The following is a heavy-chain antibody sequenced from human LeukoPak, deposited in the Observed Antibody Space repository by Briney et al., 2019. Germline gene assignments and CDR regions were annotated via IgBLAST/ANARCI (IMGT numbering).Heavy chain of an antibody. CDR3: ARPRMTTVTPGADP. Sequence: SETLSLTCAVYGGSFSGYYWSWIRQPPGKGLEWIGEINHSGSTNYNPSLKSRVTISVDTSKNQFSLKLSSVTAAVTAVYYCARPRMTTVTPGADPWGQGTLVTVSS. V-gene: IGHV4-34*01. CDR1: GGSFSGYY. CDR2: INHSGST. D-gene: IGHD4-11*01. J-gene: IGHJ5*02.